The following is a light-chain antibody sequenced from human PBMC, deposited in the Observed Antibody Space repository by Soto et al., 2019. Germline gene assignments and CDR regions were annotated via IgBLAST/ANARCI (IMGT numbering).Light chain of an antibody. Sequence: EIVLTQSPGTLSLSPGERATLSCRASQSVSSSYLAWYQQKPGQPPRLLIYGASSRATGIPDRLSGSGSGTDFTLTISRLEPEDFAVYYCQQYGSSPPWTFGQGTKVDIK. J-gene: IGKJ1*01. V-gene: IGKV3-20*01. CDR1: QSVSSSY. CDR2: GAS. CDR3: QQYGSSPPWT.